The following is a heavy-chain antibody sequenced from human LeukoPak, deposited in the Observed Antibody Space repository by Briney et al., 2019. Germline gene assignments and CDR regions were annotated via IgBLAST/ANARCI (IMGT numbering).Heavy chain of an antibody. Sequence: PGGSLRLSCAASGFTFSSYAMSWVRQAPGKGLEWVSAISGSGGSTYYADSVKSRFTISRDNSKNTLYLQMNSLRAEDTAVYYCATDDSSGYYSDKPDAFDIWGQGTMVTVSS. CDR3: ATDDSSGYYSDKPDAFDI. J-gene: IGHJ3*02. CDR2: ISGSGGST. CDR1: GFTFSSYA. D-gene: IGHD3-22*01. V-gene: IGHV3-23*01.